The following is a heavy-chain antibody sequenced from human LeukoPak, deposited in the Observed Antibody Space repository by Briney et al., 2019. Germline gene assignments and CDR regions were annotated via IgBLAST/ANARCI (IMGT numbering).Heavy chain of an antibody. Sequence: GASVKVSCKASGYTSTSYGISWVRQAPGQGLEWMGWISAYNGNTNYAQKLQGRVTMTTDTSTSTAYMELRSLRSDDAAVYYCASATRECCSGGSCYSSSYYGMDVWGQGTTVTVSS. CDR1: GYTSTSYG. D-gene: IGHD2-15*01. V-gene: IGHV1-18*01. CDR2: ISAYNGNT. J-gene: IGHJ6*02. CDR3: ASATRECCSGGSCYSSSYYGMDV.